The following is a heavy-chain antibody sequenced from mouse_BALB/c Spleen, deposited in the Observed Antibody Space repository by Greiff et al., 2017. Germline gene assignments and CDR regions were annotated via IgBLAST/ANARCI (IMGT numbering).Heavy chain of an antibody. J-gene: IGHJ3*01. Sequence: EVKLQESGPGLVKPSQSLSLTCTVTGYSITSDYAWNWIRQFPGNKLEWMGYISYSGSTSYNPSLKSRISITRDTSKNQFFLQLNSVTTEDTATYYCAKTARAAWFAYWGQGTLVTVSA. D-gene: IGHD3-2*01. V-gene: IGHV3-2*02. CDR2: ISYSGST. CDR1: GYSITSDYA. CDR3: AKTARAAWFAY.